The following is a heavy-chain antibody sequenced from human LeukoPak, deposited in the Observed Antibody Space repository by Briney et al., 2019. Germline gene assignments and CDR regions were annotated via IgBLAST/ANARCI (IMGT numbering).Heavy chain of an antibody. V-gene: IGHV1-69*13. CDR2: IILMFGIT. CDR1: GGTFNSYA. Sequence: ASVKVSCKASGGTFNSYAISWVRQAPGQGLEWMGGIILMFGITNYAQKFQGRVTITADESTSTAYMELSSLRSEDTAVYYCAAPRGTTITSDFDYWGQGTLVTVSS. J-gene: IGHJ4*02. D-gene: IGHD5-24*01. CDR3: AAPRGTTITSDFDY.